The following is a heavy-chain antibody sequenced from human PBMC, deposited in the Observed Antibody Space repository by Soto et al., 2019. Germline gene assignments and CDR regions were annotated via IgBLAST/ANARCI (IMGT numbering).Heavy chain of an antibody. V-gene: IGHV1-69*04. CDR3: ARDIVVVVAATTGAFDI. J-gene: IGHJ3*02. D-gene: IGHD2-15*01. CDR2: IIPILGIA. Sequence: SVKVSCKASGGTFSSYTISWVRQAPGQGLEWMGRIIPILGIANYAQKFQGRVTITADKSTSTAYMELSSLRSEDTAVYYCARDIVVVVAATTGAFDIWGQGTMVTVSS. CDR1: GGTFSSYT.